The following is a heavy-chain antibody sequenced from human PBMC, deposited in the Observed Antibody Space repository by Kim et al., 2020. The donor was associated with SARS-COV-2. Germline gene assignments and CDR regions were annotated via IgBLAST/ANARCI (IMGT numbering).Heavy chain of an antibody. D-gene: IGHD3-10*01. CDR1: GYTFTSYD. Sequence: ASVKVSCKASGYTFTSYDINWVLQATGQGLEWMGWMNPNSGNTGYAQKFQGRVTMTRNTSISTAYMELSSLRSEDTVVYYCARGLLVRGVFYYYYYMDVWGKGTTVTVSS. CDR2: MNPNSGNT. J-gene: IGHJ6*03. CDR3: ARGLLVRGVFYYYYYMDV. V-gene: IGHV1-8*01.